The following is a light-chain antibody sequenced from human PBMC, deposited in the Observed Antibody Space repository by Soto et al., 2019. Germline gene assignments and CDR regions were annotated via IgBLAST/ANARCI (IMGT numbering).Light chain of an antibody. Sequence: NVLTQSPGTLSLSPGQRATLSCRASQSLSGNYLAWYQQKPGQAPRVLIYRASIRATGISDRFSGSGSGTEFTLTISGLQSEDFAVYYCLHYNKRPRWTFGQGTKVDIK. CDR3: LHYNKRPRWT. CDR1: QSLSGN. V-gene: IGKV3D-15*01. J-gene: IGKJ1*01. CDR2: RAS.